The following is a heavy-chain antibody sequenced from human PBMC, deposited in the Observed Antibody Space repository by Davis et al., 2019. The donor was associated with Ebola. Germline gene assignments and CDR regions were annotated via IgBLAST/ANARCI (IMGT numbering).Heavy chain of an antibody. D-gene: IGHD1-1*01. CDR2: ISWDSETI. CDR1: GFTFNNYA. CDR3: ARVGNGDYLDY. J-gene: IGHJ4*02. Sequence: SLKISCAASGFTFNNYAMHWVRQAPGKGLQWVSGISWDSETIIYADSVKGRFTISRDNSKNTLYLQMNSLRAEDTAVYYCARVGNGDYLDYWGQGTLVTVSS. V-gene: IGHV3-9*01.